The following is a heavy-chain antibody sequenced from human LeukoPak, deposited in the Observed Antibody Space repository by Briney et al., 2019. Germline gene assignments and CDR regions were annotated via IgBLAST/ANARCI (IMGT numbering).Heavy chain of an antibody. D-gene: IGHD5-18*01. J-gene: IGHJ4*02. V-gene: IGHV3-74*03. CDR2: INKDGSSI. CDR3: ARGYTYGSIDY. Sequence: TGGSRSLSWAASGFTFSSFWMHWVRQVPGGGLVWVSRINKDGSSITYADSVKGRFTISRDNAKNTLYLQMNSLRAEDTSVYYCARGYTYGSIDYWGQGTLVTVSS. CDR1: GFTFSSFW.